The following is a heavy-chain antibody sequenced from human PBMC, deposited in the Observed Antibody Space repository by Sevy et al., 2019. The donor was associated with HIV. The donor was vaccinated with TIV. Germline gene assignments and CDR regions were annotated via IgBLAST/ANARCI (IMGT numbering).Heavy chain of an antibody. CDR3: ARLPSLVRGVFFDF. CDR1: GYSFDSYW. Sequence: GEYLKISCKGSGYSFDSYWMGWVRQMPGKGLEWMAVIYPRDSDTRYSPSFQGQVTVSADKSISTAYLQWSSLKASDTAMYYCARLPSLVRGVFFDFWGQGTLVTVSS. CDR2: IYPRDSDT. D-gene: IGHD3-10*02. J-gene: IGHJ4*02. V-gene: IGHV5-51*01.